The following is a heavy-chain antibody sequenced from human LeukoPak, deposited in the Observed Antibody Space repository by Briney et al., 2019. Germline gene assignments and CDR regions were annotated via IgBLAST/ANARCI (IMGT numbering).Heavy chain of an antibody. V-gene: IGHV4-39*01. CDR3: ARLLATRRLQDDAFDI. D-gene: IGHD5-24*01. Sequence: SETLSLTCTVSGGSISSSSYYWGWIRQPPGKGLEWIGSIYYSGSTYYNPSLKSRVTISVDTSKNQFSLKLSSVTAADTAVYYCARLLATRRLQDDAFDIWGQGTVVTVSS. J-gene: IGHJ3*02. CDR1: GGSISSSSYY. CDR2: IYYSGST.